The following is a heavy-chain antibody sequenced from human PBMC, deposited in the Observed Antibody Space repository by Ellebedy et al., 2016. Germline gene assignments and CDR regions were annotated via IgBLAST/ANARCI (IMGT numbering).Heavy chain of an antibody. CDR2: ITSDSNTI. J-gene: IGHJ6*02. CDR1: GFTFSSYD. V-gene: IGHV3-48*04. Sequence: GGSLRLSCAASGFTFSSYDMNWVRQAPGKGLEWISYITSDSNTIYYADSVKGRFTITRDNAKNSLYLQMSSLRAEDTAVYYCAREFRYGDITYYYYGMDVWGQGTTVTVSS. CDR3: AREFRYGDITYYYYGMDV. D-gene: IGHD4-17*01.